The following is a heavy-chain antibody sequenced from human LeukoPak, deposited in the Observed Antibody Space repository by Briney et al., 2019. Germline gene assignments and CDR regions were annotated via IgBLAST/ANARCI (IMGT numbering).Heavy chain of an antibody. Sequence: GGSLRLSCAASGFTVSSNYMSWVRQAPGKGLEWVSVIYGGGSTYYADSVKGRFTISRDNSKNTLYLQMNSLRAEDTAVYYCARGLDYVWGSYRPLDYWGQGTLVTVSS. CDR3: ARGLDYVWGSYRPLDY. V-gene: IGHV3-53*01. CDR1: GFTVSSNY. CDR2: IYGGGST. D-gene: IGHD3-16*02. J-gene: IGHJ4*02.